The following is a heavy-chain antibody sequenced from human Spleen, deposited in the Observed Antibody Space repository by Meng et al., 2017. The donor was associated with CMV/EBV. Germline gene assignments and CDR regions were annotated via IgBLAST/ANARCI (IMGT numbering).Heavy chain of an antibody. CDR3: VRGDLIVVVPVGSYHYYAMDV. CDR1: GFTVSSNY. V-gene: IGHV3-11*04. Sequence: GGSLRLSCAASGFTVSSNYMSWIRQAPGKGLEWVSYISSSGSTIYYADSVKGRFTISRDNAKNTLFLEMDSLSAEDTAVYYCVRGDLIVVVPVGSYHYYAMDVWGQGTTVTVSS. D-gene: IGHD2-2*01. J-gene: IGHJ6*02. CDR2: ISSSGSTI.